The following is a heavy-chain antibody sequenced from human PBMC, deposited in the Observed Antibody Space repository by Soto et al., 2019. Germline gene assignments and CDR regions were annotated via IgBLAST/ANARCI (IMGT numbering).Heavy chain of an antibody. Sequence: PGGSLRLSCAASGFTFSSYSMNWVRQAPGKGLEWVSSISSSSSYIYYADSVKGRFTISRDNAKNSLYLQMNSLRAEDTAVYYCARGPVDRKPLDYWGQGTLVTVSS. D-gene: IGHD6-19*01. J-gene: IGHJ4*02. CDR2: ISSSSSYI. V-gene: IGHV3-21*01. CDR1: GFTFSSYS. CDR3: ARGPVDRKPLDY.